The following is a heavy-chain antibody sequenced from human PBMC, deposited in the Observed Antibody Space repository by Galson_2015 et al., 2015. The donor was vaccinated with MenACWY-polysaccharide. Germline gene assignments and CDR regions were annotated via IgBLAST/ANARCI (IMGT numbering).Heavy chain of an antibody. Sequence: NIKKDGSENYYVDSVKGRFTISRDNSKNSLYLQMHSLRAEDTAVYSCARGHYGMDVWGQGTTVTVSS. CDR3: ARGHYGMDV. CDR2: IKKDGSEN. J-gene: IGHJ6*02. V-gene: IGHV3-7*01.